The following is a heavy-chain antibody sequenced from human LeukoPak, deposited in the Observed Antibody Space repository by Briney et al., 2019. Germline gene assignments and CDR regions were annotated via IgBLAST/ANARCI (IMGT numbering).Heavy chain of an antibody. Sequence: GGSLRLSCAAPGFTFSSYAMSWVRQAPGKGLEWVSAISGSGGSTYYADSVKGRFTISRDNSKNTLYLQMNSLRAEDTAVYYCAKSAGYSSGWYGYYYYGMDVWGQGTTVTVSS. D-gene: IGHD6-19*01. CDR2: ISGSGGST. CDR3: AKSAGYSSGWYGYYYYGMDV. J-gene: IGHJ6*02. CDR1: GFTFSSYA. V-gene: IGHV3-23*01.